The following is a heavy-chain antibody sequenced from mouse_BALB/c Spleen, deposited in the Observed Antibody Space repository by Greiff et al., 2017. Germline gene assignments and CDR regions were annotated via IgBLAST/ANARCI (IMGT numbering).Heavy chain of an antibody. J-gene: IGHJ2*01. D-gene: IGHD6-1*01. CDR1: GYTFTDYE. CDR3: TRAPLYYFDY. V-gene: IGHV1-15*01. Sequence: VQLQQPGAELVRPGASVTLSCKASGYTFTDYEMHWVKQTPVHGLEWIGAIDPETGGTAYNQKFKGKATLTADKSSSTAYMELRSLTSEDSAVYYCTRAPLYYFDYWGQGTTLTVSS. CDR2: IDPETGGT.